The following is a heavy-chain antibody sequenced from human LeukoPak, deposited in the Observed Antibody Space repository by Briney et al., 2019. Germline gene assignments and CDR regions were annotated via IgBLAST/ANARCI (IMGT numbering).Heavy chain of an antibody. CDR1: GGSISSYY. CDR2: IYYSGST. D-gene: IGHD6-19*01. Sequence: SETLSLTCTVSGGSISSYYWSWLRQPPGKGLEWIGYIYYSGSTNYNPSLKSRVTISVDTSKNQFSLKLSSVTAADTAVYYCARERIAVAGPGYYYYGMDVWGQGTTVTVSS. V-gene: IGHV4-59*01. J-gene: IGHJ6*02. CDR3: ARERIAVAGPGYYYYGMDV.